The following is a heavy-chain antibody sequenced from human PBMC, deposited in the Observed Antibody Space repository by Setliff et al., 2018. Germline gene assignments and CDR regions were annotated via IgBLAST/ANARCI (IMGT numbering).Heavy chain of an antibody. CDR1: GASISSGTYY. D-gene: IGHD1-1*01. CDR3: ARTGTYRYFDY. CDR2: IHYRGTT. V-gene: IGHV4-39*01. Sequence: SETLSLTCTVSGASISSGTYYWAWIRQPPGKGLEWIGRIHYRGTTYSNASLASRLTISVDTAKNQFSLKLTSVTAADTVVYYCARTGTYRYFDYWGQGTRVTVSS. J-gene: IGHJ4*02.